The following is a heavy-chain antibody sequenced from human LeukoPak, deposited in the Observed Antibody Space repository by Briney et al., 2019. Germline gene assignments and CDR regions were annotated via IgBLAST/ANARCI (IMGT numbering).Heavy chain of an antibody. J-gene: IGHJ4*02. Sequence: PSETLSLTCTVSDGSITRSSYYWGWIRQTPGEGLDWIGSIYYTGIAYYTPSLQARVTMSVDTSKTQFSLKPNAVTAADTAVYYCARLRVTTGSDYWDQGIPVTVSS. CDR2: IYYTGIA. CDR3: ARLRVTTGSDY. V-gene: IGHV4-39*01. CDR1: DGSITRSSYY. D-gene: IGHD2-21*02.